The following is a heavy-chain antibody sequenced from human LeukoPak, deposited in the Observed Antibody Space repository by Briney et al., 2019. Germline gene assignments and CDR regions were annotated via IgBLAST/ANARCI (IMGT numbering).Heavy chain of an antibody. CDR3: ASTSTSNYYYYYYMDV. J-gene: IGHJ6*03. Sequence: SETLSLTCTVSGGSISSSSYYWGWIRQPPGKGLEWIGSIYYSGSTYYNPSLKSRVTISVDTSKNQFSLKLSSVTAADTAVYYCASTSTSNYYYYYYMDVWGQGTTVTVSS. D-gene: IGHD2-2*01. CDR1: GGSISSSSYY. CDR2: IYYSGST. V-gene: IGHV4-39*01.